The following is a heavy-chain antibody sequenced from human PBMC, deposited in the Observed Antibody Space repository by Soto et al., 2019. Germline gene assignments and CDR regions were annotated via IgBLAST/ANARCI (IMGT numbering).Heavy chain of an antibody. CDR3: ARDRYGSGTPDY. D-gene: IGHD3-10*01. CDR2: IYYSGST. V-gene: IGHV4-59*12. Sequence: PSETLSLTCTVPGGSISSYYWSWIRQPPGKGLEWIGEIYYSGSTNYNPSLKSRVTISVDKSKDQFSLKLSSVTAADTAVYYCARDRYGSGTPDYWGQGTLVTVSS. CDR1: GGSISSYY. J-gene: IGHJ4*02.